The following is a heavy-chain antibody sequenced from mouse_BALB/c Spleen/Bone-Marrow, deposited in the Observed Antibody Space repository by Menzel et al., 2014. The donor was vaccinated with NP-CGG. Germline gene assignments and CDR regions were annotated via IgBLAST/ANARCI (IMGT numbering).Heavy chain of an antibody. CDR1: GYTLTSYW. Sequence: VQLEQSGAELAKPGASVKMSCKASGYTLTSYWMHWVKPRPGQGLEWIGYINPSTGYTEYNQKFKDKATLTADKSSSTAYIQLSSLTSEDSAVYYCARERYAGYYFDYWGQGTTLTVSS. CDR3: ARERYAGYYFDY. D-gene: IGHD2-3*01. J-gene: IGHJ2*01. CDR2: INPSTGYT. V-gene: IGHV1-7*01.